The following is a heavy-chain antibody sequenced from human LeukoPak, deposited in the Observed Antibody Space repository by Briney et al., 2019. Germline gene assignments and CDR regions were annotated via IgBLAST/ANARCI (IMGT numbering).Heavy chain of an antibody. Sequence: GGSLRLSCAASGFTFSSYGMHWVRQAPGKGLEWMAVIWYDGSNKYYADSVKGRFTISRDNSKNTLYLQMNSLRAEDTAVYYCARGILLNYYGSGSYYYDAFDIWGQGTMVTVSS. D-gene: IGHD3-10*01. CDR2: IWYDGSNK. V-gene: IGHV3-33*01. J-gene: IGHJ3*02. CDR3: ARGILLNYYGSGSYYYDAFDI. CDR1: GFTFSSYG.